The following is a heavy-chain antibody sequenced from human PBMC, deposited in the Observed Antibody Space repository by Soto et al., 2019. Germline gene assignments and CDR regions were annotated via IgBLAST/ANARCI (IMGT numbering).Heavy chain of an antibody. J-gene: IGHJ6*02. CDR2: ISSSSSYI. CDR3: ARDGDCSGGTCLYYGMDV. CDR1: GFTFGSYT. Sequence: SGGSLRLSCAASGFTFGSYTMNWVRQAPGKGLEWVSSISSSSSYIYYADSVKGRFTVSRDNAKNSLYLQMNSLRAEDTAVYYWARDGDCSGGTCLYYGMDVWGQGTTVTVSS. D-gene: IGHD2-15*01. V-gene: IGHV3-21*01.